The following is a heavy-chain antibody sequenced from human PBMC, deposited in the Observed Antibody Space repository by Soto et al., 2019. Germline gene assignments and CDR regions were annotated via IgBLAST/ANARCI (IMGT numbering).Heavy chain of an antibody. Sequence: LQLQESGPGLVKPSETLSLTSNASGGSIKTGRYYGGWFRQPPGKGLEWVGSIDYSGATYYNPSLLSRLTISLDTSKNHFSLQMKSVTAADTAAYFCASPREGQVVFASGCWGQGTLVIVSS. CDR1: GGSIKTGRYY. J-gene: IGHJ4*02. V-gene: IGHV4-39*02. CDR3: ASPREGQVVFASGC. D-gene: IGHD2-21*01. CDR2: IDYSGAT.